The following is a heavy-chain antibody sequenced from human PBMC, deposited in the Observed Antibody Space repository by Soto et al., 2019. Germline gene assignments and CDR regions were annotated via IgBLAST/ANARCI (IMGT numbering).Heavy chain of an antibody. J-gene: IGHJ5*02. CDR2: IYYSGST. CDR3: ARSIMITFGGVIWFDP. Sequence: SETLSLTCTVSGGSISSSSYYWGWIRQPPGKGLEWIGSIYYSGSTYYNPSLKSRVTISVDTSKNQFSLKLSSVTAADTAVYYCARSIMITFGGVIWFDPWGQGTLVT. D-gene: IGHD3-16*01. V-gene: IGHV4-39*01. CDR1: GGSISSSSYY.